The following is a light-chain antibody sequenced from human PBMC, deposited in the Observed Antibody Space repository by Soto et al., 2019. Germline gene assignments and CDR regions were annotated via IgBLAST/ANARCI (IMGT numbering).Light chain of an antibody. V-gene: IGLV1-47*02. J-gene: IGLJ3*02. CDR1: GSNIGGTNY. Sequence: QSALTQPPSASGTPGQRVFISCSGSGSNIGGTNYAYWYQQLPGAAPKLLMHSNNLRPSGVPERISGSKSGTSASLAISGLRSEDEAVYYCASWDDRLGAVMFGGGTKVTVL. CDR3: ASWDDRLGAVM. CDR2: SNN.